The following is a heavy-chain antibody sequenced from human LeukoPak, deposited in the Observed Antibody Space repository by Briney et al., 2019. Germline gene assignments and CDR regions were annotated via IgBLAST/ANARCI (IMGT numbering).Heavy chain of an antibody. V-gene: IGHV4-59*01. CDR1: GGSISSYY. J-gene: IGHJ6*03. D-gene: IGHD5-24*01. CDR3: ARGLQHVFYYYYYYMDV. CDR2: IYYSGST. Sequence: SETLSLTCTVSGGSISSYYWSWIRQPPGKGLEWIGYIYYSGSTNYNPSLKSRVTISVDTSKNQFSLKLSSVTAADTAVYYCARGLQHVFYYYYYYMDVWGKGTTVTVSS.